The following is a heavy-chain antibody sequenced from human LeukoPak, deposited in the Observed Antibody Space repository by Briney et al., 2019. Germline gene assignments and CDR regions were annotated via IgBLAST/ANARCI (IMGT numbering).Heavy chain of an antibody. D-gene: IGHD5-12*01. CDR1: GGSFSGYY. CDR2: IKQDGSEK. Sequence: ETLSLTCAVYGGSFSGYYWSWVRQAPGKGLEWVANIKQDGSEKYYVDSVKGRFTISRDNAKNSLYLQMNSLRAEDTAVYYCARLTGYSGYGPFDYWGQGTLVTVSS. CDR3: ARLTGYSGYGPFDY. V-gene: IGHV3-7*01. J-gene: IGHJ4*02.